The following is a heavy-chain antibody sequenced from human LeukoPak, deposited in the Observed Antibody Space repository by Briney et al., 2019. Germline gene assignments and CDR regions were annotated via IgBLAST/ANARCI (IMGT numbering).Heavy chain of an antibody. CDR1: GGSISSSSYY. D-gene: IGHD5-24*01. CDR3: AREDRETATIAFDI. V-gene: IGHV4-39*07. Sequence: SETLSLTCTVSGGSISSSSYYWGWIRQPPGKGLEWIGSIYYSGSTCCNPSLKSRVTISVDTSKNQFSLKLSSVTAADTAVYYCAREDRETATIAFDIWGQGTMVTVSS. J-gene: IGHJ3*02. CDR2: IYYSGST.